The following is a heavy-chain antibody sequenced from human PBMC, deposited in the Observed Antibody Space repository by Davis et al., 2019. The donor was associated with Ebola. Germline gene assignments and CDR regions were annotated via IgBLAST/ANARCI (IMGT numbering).Heavy chain of an antibody. CDR3: ARDIAAAV. J-gene: IGHJ4*02. CDR1: GGSFSGYY. V-gene: IGHV4-34*01. CDR2: INHSGST. Sequence: PGGSLRLSCAVYGGSFSGYYWSWIRQPPGKGLEWIGEINHSGSTYYNPSLKSRVSISVDTSKNLFSLKLSSVTAADTAVYYCARDIAAAVWGQGTLVTVSS. D-gene: IGHD6-13*01.